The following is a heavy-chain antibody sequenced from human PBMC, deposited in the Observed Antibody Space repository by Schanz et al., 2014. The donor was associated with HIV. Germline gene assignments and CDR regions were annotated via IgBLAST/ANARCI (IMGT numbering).Heavy chain of an antibody. J-gene: IGHJ4*02. V-gene: IGHV1-8*01. Sequence: QVQLVQSGAEVKKPGASVRVSCEASGYTFTTYDINWVRQATGQGLEWMGWMNPNSGNTGYAQKSGGRVPMLWNTGISTAYMELSSLRSEDTAFYYCARGRYYGSEFDYWGQGTLVTVSS. CDR3: ARGRYYGSEFDY. D-gene: IGHD3-10*01. CDR1: GYTFTTYD. CDR2: MNPNSGNT.